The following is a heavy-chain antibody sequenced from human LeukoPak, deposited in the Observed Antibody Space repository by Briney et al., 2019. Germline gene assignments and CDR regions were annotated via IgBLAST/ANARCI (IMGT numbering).Heavy chain of an antibody. V-gene: IGHV3-33*01. CDR1: GFTLSSSG. CDR3: ARDRCSGGSCYSEWYFDL. Sequence: GGSLRLSCAASGFTLSSSGMHWVRQAPGKGLEWVAVIWNDGGNKDYADSVKGRFTISRDNSKNTLYLQMNSLRAEDTAVYYCARDRCSGGSCYSEWYFDLWGRGTLVTVSS. CDR2: IWNDGGNK. D-gene: IGHD2-15*01. J-gene: IGHJ2*01.